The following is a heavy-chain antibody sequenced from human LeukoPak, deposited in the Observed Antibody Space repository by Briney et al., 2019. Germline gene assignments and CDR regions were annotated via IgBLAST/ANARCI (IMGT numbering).Heavy chain of an antibody. J-gene: IGHJ4*02. CDR2: INPSSGGT. CDR1: GYTFIDYY. D-gene: IGHD2-15*01. Sequence: ASVKVSCKASGYTFIDYYIHWVRQAPGQGLEWMGWINPSSGGTNYAQKFQGRVTMTRDTSISTAYIELIRLTSDDTAVYYCATLGYCSGGSCSQGDYWGQGTLVTVSS. V-gene: IGHV1-2*02. CDR3: ATLGYCSGGSCSQGDY.